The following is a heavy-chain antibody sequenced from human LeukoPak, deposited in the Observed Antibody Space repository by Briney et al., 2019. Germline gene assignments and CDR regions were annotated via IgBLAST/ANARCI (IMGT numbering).Heavy chain of an antibody. CDR1: GYTFTSYD. Sequence: ASVKVSCKASGYTFTSYDINWVRQATGQGLEWMGWMNPNSGNTGYAQKFQGRVTITRNTSISTAYMELSSLRSEDTAVYYCARIYDYFWGIYLYRDVFDMGAKGTMVPVS. CDR3: ARIYDYFWGIYLYRDVFDM. V-gene: IGHV1-8*03. CDR2: MNPNSGNT. J-gene: IGHJ3*02. D-gene: IGHD3-16*02.